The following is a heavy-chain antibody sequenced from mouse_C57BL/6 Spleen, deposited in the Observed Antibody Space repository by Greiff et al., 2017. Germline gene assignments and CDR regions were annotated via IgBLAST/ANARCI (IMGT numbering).Heavy chain of an antibody. J-gene: IGHJ1*03. Sequence: QVQLQQSGPELVKPGASVKISCKASGYAFSSSWMNWVKQRPGKGLEWIGRIYPGDGDTNYNGKFKGKATLTADKSSSTAYMQLSSLTSEDSAVYFCARSSSSHWYFDVWGKGTTVTVSS. CDR2: IYPGDGDT. D-gene: IGHD1-1*01. CDR3: ARSSSSHWYFDV. V-gene: IGHV1-82*01. CDR1: GYAFSSSW.